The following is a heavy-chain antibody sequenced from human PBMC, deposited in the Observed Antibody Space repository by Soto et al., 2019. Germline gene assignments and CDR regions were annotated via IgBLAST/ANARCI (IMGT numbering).Heavy chain of an antibody. CDR2: ISGSGGST. D-gene: IGHD5-12*01. V-gene: IGHV3-23*01. CDR3: AKGNKGVPTISWFDP. Sequence: EVQLLESGGGLVQPGGSLRLSCAASGFTFSSYAMSWVRQAPGKGLEWVSAISGSGGSTYYADSVKGRFTISRDNSKNTLYLQMNSLRAADTAVYYCAKGNKGVPTISWFDPWGQGTLVTVSS. CDR1: GFTFSSYA. J-gene: IGHJ5*02.